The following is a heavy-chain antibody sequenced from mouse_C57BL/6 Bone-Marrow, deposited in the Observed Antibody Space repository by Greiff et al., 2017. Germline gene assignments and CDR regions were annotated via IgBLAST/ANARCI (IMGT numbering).Heavy chain of an antibody. J-gene: IGHJ1*03. Sequence: VMLVESGPGLVQPSQSLSITCTVSGFSLTSYGVPWVRPSPGTGLELLGVIWSGGSTDYNAAFISRLSISKDNSKSQVFFKMNSLQADDTAIYYCARNPSITTVVARSYWYVDVWGTGTTVTVSS. CDR2: IWSGGST. CDR1: GFSLTSYG. V-gene: IGHV2-2*01. CDR3: ARNPSITTVVARSYWYVDV. D-gene: IGHD1-1*01.